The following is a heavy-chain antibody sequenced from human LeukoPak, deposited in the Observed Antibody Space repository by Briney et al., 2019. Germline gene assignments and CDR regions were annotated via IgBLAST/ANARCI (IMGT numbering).Heavy chain of an antibody. Sequence: GGSLRLSCAASGFTFSSCAMHWVRQAPGKGLEWVAVISYDGSNKYYADSVKGRFTISRDNSKNTLYLQMNSLRTEDTAVYYRAGSETVTRSFDYWGQGTLVTVSS. CDR3: AGSETVTRSFDY. J-gene: IGHJ4*02. CDR2: ISYDGSNK. D-gene: IGHD4-17*01. V-gene: IGHV3-30-3*01. CDR1: GFTFSSCA.